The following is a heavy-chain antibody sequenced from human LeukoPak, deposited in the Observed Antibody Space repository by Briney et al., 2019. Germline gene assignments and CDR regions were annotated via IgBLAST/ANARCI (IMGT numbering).Heavy chain of an antibody. V-gene: IGHV3-7*01. CDR2: ITQDGSEK. Sequence: GGSLRLSCAASEFTFSSHQMSWVRQAPGKGLEWVAKITQDGSEKYYMDSVKGRFIISRDNGKNSLYLQMNSLRVEDTTVYYCARDWRQDNAFDLWGQGTMVTVSS. CDR3: ARDWRQDNAFDL. D-gene: IGHD2-15*01. J-gene: IGHJ3*01. CDR1: EFTFSSHQ.